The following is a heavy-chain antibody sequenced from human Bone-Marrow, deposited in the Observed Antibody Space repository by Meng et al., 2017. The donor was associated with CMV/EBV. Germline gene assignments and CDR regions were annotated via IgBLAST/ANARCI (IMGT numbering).Heavy chain of an antibody. D-gene: IGHD2-2*01. CDR2: IRYDGSNK. V-gene: IGHV3-30*02. J-gene: IGHJ4*02. CDR3: AKADGIVVVPAATFDY. Sequence: GGSLRLSCAASGFTFSSYGMHWVRQAPGKGLEWVAFIRYDGSNKYYADSVKGRFTISRDNSKNTLYLQMNSLRAEDTAVYYCAKADGIVVVPAATFDYWDQGTLVTVSS. CDR1: GFTFSSYG.